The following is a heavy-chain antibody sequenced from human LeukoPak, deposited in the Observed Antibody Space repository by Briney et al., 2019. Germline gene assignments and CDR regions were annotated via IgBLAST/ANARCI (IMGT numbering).Heavy chain of an antibody. CDR3: ARGGTIFGVVTSYYYYGMDV. D-gene: IGHD3-3*01. CDR2: IYYSGST. Sequence: SETLSLTCTVSGGSISSYYWSWIRQPPGKGLEWIGYIYYSGSTNYNPSLKSRVTISVDTSKNQFSLKLSSVTAADTAVYYCARGGTIFGVVTSYYYYGMDVWGQGATVTVSS. CDR1: GGSISSYY. J-gene: IGHJ6*02. V-gene: IGHV4-59*01.